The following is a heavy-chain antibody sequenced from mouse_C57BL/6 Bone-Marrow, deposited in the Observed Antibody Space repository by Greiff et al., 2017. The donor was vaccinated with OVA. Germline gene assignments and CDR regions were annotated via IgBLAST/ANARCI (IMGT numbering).Heavy chain of an antibody. CDR3: ARWNYGSSYVGAMDY. CDR2: IHPNSGST. V-gene: IGHV1-64*01. J-gene: IGHJ4*01. D-gene: IGHD1-1*01. CDR1: GYTFTSYW. Sequence: QVQLKQPGAELVKPGASVKLSCKASGYTFTSYWMHWVKQRPGQGLEWIGMIHPNSGSTNYNEKFKSKATLTVDKSSSTAYMQLISLTSEDSAVYYCARWNYGSSYVGAMDYWGQGTSVTVSS.